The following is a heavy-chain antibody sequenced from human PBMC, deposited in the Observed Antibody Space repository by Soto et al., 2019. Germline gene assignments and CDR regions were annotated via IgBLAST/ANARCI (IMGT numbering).Heavy chain of an antibody. V-gene: IGHV4-34*01. CDR2: INHSGST. J-gene: IGHJ4*02. CDR1: GGSFSGYY. D-gene: IGHD2-8*01. CDR3: ARGNGLWSGPYYFDY. Sequence: SETLSLTCAVYGGSFSGYYWSWIRQPPGKGLEWIGEINHSGSTNYNPSLKSRVTIPVDTSKNQFSLKLSSVTAADTAVYYCARGNGLWSGPYYFDYWGQGTLVTVSS.